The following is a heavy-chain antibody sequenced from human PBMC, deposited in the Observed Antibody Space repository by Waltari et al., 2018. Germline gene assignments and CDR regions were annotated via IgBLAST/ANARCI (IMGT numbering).Heavy chain of an antibody. CDR3: AKSRGFEY. CDR2: INYDGSQK. CDR1: GFTFSRYW. J-gene: IGHJ4*02. V-gene: IGHV3-7*01. Sequence: EVQLVESGGGLVQPGGSLRLYCRASGFTFSRYWMSWVRQTPGKGLEWVANINYDGSQKYYGDSVKGRFTISRDNAKNSVYLQMNSLRVEDTAVYYCAKSRGFEYWGQGTLITVSS. D-gene: IGHD2-2*01.